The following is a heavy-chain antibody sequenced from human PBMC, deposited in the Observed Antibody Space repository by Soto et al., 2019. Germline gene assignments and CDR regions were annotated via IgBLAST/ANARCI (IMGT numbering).Heavy chain of an antibody. V-gene: IGHV3-23*01. CDR2: ISGSGGST. CDR1: GFTFSSYA. J-gene: IGHJ5*02. D-gene: IGHD2-2*02. CDR3: AKDEAGYCSSTSCYKWFDP. Sequence: GSLRLSFAASGFTFSSYAMSWVRQAPGKGLEWVSAISGSGGSTYYADSVKGRFTISRDNSKNTLYLQMNSLRAEDTAVYYCAKDEAGYCSSTSCYKWFDPWGQGTLVTVSS.